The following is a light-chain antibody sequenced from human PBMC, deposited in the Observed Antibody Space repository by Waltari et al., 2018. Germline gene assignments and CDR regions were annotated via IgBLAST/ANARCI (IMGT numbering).Light chain of an antibody. J-gene: IGLJ3*02. CDR3: GTWDSSLSAL. Sequence: QSVLTQPPSVSAAPGQKVTISCSGSSSNIGNNYVSWYQPPPGTAPKLLIYDKNKRPAGSPGRFKGSKSGTSATLGITGRQTGDEADYYCGTWDSSLSALFGGGTKLTVL. CDR1: SSNIGNNY. V-gene: IGLV1-51*01. CDR2: DKN.